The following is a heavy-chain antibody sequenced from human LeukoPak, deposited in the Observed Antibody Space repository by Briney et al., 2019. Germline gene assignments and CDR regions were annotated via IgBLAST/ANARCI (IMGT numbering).Heavy chain of an antibody. CDR1: GFTFSRHA. Sequence: GGSLRLSCAASGFTFSRHAMHWVRQAPGKGLEWVAVISYDGSNEYYADSVKGRFTISRDNSKNTLYLQMNSLRAEDTAVYYCAKPGIAVRHYGMDVWGQGTTVTVSS. D-gene: IGHD6-19*01. CDR2: ISYDGSNE. J-gene: IGHJ6*02. V-gene: IGHV3-30-3*01. CDR3: AKPGIAVRHYGMDV.